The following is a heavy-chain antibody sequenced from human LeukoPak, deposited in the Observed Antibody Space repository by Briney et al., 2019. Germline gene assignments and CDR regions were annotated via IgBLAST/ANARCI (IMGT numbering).Heavy chain of an antibody. Sequence: GGSLRLSCAASGFTFSTYAMSWVRQAPGKGLVWVSRINSDGSSTSYADSVKGRFTISRDNAKNTLYLQMNSLRAEDTAVYYCARARVRGVIITTGFDPWGQGTLVTVSS. CDR1: GFTFSTYA. CDR3: ARARVRGVIITTGFDP. D-gene: IGHD3-10*01. V-gene: IGHV3-74*01. CDR2: INSDGSST. J-gene: IGHJ5*02.